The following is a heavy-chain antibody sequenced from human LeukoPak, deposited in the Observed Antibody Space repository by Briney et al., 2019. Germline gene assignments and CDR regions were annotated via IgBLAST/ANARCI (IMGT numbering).Heavy chain of an antibody. J-gene: IGHJ6*03. V-gene: IGHV1-8*01. CDR1: GYTFTSYD. CDR2: MNPNSGNT. Sequence: GASVKVSCKASGYTFTSYDINWVRQATGQGLEWMGWMNPNSGNTGYAQKFQGRVTMTRNTSISTAYMELSSLRSEDTAVYYCARPPPQQWLVPSYYYYMDVWGKGTTVTVSS. D-gene: IGHD6-19*01. CDR3: ARPPPQQWLVPSYYYYMDV.